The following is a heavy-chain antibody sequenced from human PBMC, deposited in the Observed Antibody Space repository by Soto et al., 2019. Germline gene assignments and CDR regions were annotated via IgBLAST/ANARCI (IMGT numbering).Heavy chain of an antibody. J-gene: IGHJ4*02. V-gene: IGHV3-23*01. Sequence: PGGSLRLSCAASGFTFSNHVMSWVRQAPGKGLEWVSLISGSGGNTNYADSVRGRFTISRDNSKKTVYLQMNSLRADDTAVYYCAKGKANSVFGVDTLFDYWGQGTLVTVSS. D-gene: IGHD3-3*01. CDR1: GFTFSNHV. CDR2: ISGSGGNT. CDR3: AKGKANSVFGVDTLFDY.